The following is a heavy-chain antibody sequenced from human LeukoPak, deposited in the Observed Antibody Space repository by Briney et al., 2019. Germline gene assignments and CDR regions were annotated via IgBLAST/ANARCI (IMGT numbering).Heavy chain of an antibody. Sequence: SVKVSCKASGGTFSSYAISWVRQAPGQGLEWMGGIIPIFGTANYAQKFQGRVTITADKSTSTAYMELSSLRSEDTAVYYGAGDSGADIVVVPAASDYWGQGTLVTVSS. V-gene: IGHV1-69*06. D-gene: IGHD2-2*01. CDR1: GGTFSSYA. J-gene: IGHJ4*02. CDR2: IIPIFGTA. CDR3: AGDSGADIVVVPAASDY.